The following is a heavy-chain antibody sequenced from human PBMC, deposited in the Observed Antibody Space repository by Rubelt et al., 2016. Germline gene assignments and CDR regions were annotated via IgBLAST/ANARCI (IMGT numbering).Heavy chain of an antibody. Sequence: QVQLVQSGAEVKKPGASVKVSCKASGYTFTSYGISRVRQAPGQGLEWLGWISAYNGNTNYAQKLQGRVTMTTDTSTSTAYMELRSLRADDTAVYYCARGDVQLVYGRFFDSWGQGTLVTVSS. CDR1: GYTFTSYG. J-gene: IGHJ4*02. D-gene: IGHD2-8*01. CDR2: ISAYNGNT. V-gene: IGHV1-18*01. CDR3: ARGDVQLVYGRFFDS.